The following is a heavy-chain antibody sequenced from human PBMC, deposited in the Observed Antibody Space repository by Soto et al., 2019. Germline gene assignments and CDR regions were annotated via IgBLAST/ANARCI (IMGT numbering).Heavy chain of an antibody. D-gene: IGHD3-3*01. CDR3: ARDKGFLEWFTGYFDY. J-gene: IGHJ4*02. Sequence: ASVKVSCKASGYTFTSYDINWVRQATGQGLEWMGWMDPNSGNTGYAQKFQGRVTMTRNTSISTAYMELSSLRSEDTAVYYCARDKGFLEWFTGYFDYWGQGTLVTVSS. CDR1: GYTFTSYD. V-gene: IGHV1-8*01. CDR2: MDPNSGNT.